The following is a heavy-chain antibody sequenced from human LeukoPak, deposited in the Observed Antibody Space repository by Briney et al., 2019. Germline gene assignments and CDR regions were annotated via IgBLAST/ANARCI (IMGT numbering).Heavy chain of an antibody. Sequence: ASVKVSCKSSGYTFTGYYMHGVRQAPGQGLEWMGWINPNSGGTNYAQKFQGRVTMTRDTSISTAYMELSRLRSDDTAVYYCAKYQLLSFDPWGQGTLVTVSS. D-gene: IGHD2-2*01. V-gene: IGHV1-2*02. CDR2: INPNSGGT. J-gene: IGHJ5*02. CDR1: GYTFTGYY. CDR3: AKYQLLSFDP.